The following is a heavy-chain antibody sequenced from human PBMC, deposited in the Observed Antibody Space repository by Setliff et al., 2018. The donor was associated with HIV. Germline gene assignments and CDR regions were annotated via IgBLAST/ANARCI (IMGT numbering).Heavy chain of an antibody. CDR3: ARGQPPPGPGLVRGAYSSGSLDY. V-gene: IGHV4-4*02. J-gene: IGHJ4*02. D-gene: IGHD3-10*01. CDR2: INHSGST. Sequence: SETLSLTCAVSGGSISSSNWWSWVRQPPGKGLEWIGEINHSGSTNYKPSLKSRVTISVDMSKNQVSLKVSSVTAADTAVYYCARGQPPPGPGLVRGAYSSGSLDYWGQGTPVTVSS. CDR1: GGSISSSNW.